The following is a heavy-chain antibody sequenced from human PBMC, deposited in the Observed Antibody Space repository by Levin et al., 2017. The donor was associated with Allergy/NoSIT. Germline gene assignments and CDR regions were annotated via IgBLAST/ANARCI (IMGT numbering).Heavy chain of an antibody. J-gene: IGHJ4*02. CDR2: IRNKAHGGTT. CDR1: GFTFGDYA. CDR3: ARGGPPNYDYNWGSYRDGYFDY. D-gene: IGHD3-16*02. V-gene: IGHV3-49*04. Sequence: GGSLRLSCTGSGFTFGDYAMSWVSQAPGKGLEWVGFIRNKAHGGTTEYAASVKGRLTISRDDSKSIAYLQMNSLKTEDTAVYFCARGGPPNYDYNWGSYRDGYFDYWGQGTLVTVSS.